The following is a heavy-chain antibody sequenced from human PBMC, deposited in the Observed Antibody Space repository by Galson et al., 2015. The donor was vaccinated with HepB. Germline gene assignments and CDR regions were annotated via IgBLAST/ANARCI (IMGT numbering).Heavy chain of an antibody. CDR1: GDTFNNFA. Sequence: SVKVSCKASGDTFNNFAISWVRQAPGQGLEWMGAIIPLFRTANYAQRFQDRVTITADESTSTAYLALSNLTFDDAAIYYCARTTAPSRWFGAFNYWGQGAPVTVSS. V-gene: IGHV1-69*13. J-gene: IGHJ4*02. CDR3: ARTTAPSRWFGAFNY. D-gene: IGHD3-10*01. CDR2: IIPLFRTA.